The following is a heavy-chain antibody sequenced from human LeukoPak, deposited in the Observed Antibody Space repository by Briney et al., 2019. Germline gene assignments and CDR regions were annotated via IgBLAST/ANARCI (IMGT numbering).Heavy chain of an antibody. CDR2: IKQDGSEK. D-gene: IGHD3-9*01. J-gene: IGHJ6*02. CDR3: ARAPYDILTGYDYYYYYGTDV. Sequence: PGGSLRLSCAASGFTFSSYWMSWVRQAPGKGLEWVANIKQDGSEKYYVDSVKGRFTISRDNAKNSLYLQMNSLRAEDTAVYYCARAPYDILTGYDYYYYYGTDVWGQGTTVTVSS. CDR1: GFTFSSYW. V-gene: IGHV3-7*01.